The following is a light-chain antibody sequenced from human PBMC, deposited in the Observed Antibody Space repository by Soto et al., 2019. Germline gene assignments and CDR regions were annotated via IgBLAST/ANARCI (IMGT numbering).Light chain of an antibody. J-gene: IGKJ5*01. Sequence: EIVLTQSPGTLSLSPGERATLSCRASQSVAGSYLVWYQQKPGQAPRLLIYGTSSRATGIPDRFSGSGSGTDFTLTISGLEPEDSAVYFCQQDGASPLTFGQGTRLEIK. CDR1: QSVAGSY. CDR2: GTS. V-gene: IGKV3-20*01. CDR3: QQDGASPLT.